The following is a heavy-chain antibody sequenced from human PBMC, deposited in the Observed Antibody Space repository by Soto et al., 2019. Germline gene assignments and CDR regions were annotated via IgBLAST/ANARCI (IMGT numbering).Heavy chain of an antibody. CDR2: IGHSGYSI. V-gene: IGHV3-23*01. D-gene: IGHD3-9*01. CDR3: ARSDDKDILTGCYN. CDR1: GFSFNNYA. J-gene: IGHJ4*02. Sequence: GGSLRLSCAASGFSFNNYAMAWVRQAPGKALEWVSSIGHSGYSINYGDSVKGRFTISRDNSNNILFLEMTGLRAEDTAVYYCARSDDKDILTGCYNWGQGAPVTVSS.